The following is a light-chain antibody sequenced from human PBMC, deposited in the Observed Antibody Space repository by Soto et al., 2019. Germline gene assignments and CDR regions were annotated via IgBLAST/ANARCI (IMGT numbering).Light chain of an antibody. Sequence: EIVLTQSPATLSVSPGERATLSCRASQSVSTNYLCWYQRKPGPPPRLLNYGSSSTAANIPNRFSGGGSAKDFTLTITRLKAEDFAEYYYQQYNCPPSTFGQGTKVEIK. V-gene: IGKV3-20*01. CDR1: QSVSTNY. CDR3: QQYNCPPST. J-gene: IGKJ1*01. CDR2: GSS.